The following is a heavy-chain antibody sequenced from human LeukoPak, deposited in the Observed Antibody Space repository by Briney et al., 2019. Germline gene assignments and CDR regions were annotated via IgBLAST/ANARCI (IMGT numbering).Heavy chain of an antibody. Sequence: SETLSLTCTVSGGSISSYYWSWIRQPPGKGLEWIGYIYYRGSTNYNPSLKSRVTISVDTSKNQFSLKLSSVTAADTAVYYCARGVHYYGSGSYYLGYYYYMDVWGKGTTVTVSS. D-gene: IGHD3-10*01. V-gene: IGHV4-59*01. J-gene: IGHJ6*03. CDR3: ARGVHYYGSGSYYLGYYYYMDV. CDR2: IYYRGST. CDR1: GGSISSYY.